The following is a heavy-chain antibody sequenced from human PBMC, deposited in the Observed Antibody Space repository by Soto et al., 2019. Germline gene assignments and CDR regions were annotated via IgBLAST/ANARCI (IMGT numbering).Heavy chain of an antibody. V-gene: IGHV3-23*01. CDR1: GFTFSSYA. Sequence: GGSLRLSCAASGFTFSSYAMSWVRQAPGKGLEWVSAISGSGGSTYYADSVKGRFTISRDNSKNTLFLQMNSLRAEDTAVDYCAGCSGGSCYRYWFDPWGQGTLVTVSS. D-gene: IGHD2-15*01. J-gene: IGHJ5*02. CDR2: ISGSGGST. CDR3: AGCSGGSCYRYWFDP.